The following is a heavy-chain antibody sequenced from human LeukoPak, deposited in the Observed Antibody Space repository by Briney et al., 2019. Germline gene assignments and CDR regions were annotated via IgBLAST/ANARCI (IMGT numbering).Heavy chain of an antibody. CDR2: ISAYNGNT. J-gene: IGHJ6*03. Sequence: GASVKVSCKASGYTFTSYGISWVRQAPGQGLEWVGWISAYNGNTNYAQKLQGRVTMTTDTSTSTAYMELRSLRSDDTAVYYCARVVPSAWTRGLPGGYYMDDWGKGTTVTVSS. CDR1: GYTFTSYG. D-gene: IGHD3-16*01. CDR3: ARVVPSAWTRGLPGGYYMDD. V-gene: IGHV1-18*01.